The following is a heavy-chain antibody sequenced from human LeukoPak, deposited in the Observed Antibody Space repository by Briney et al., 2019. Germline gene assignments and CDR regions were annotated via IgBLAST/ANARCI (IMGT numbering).Heavy chain of an antibody. CDR1: GGSISSGDYY. V-gene: IGHV4-30-4*01. D-gene: IGHD2-21*02. CDR2: VYYSGST. Sequence: SETLSLTCTVSGGSISSGDYYWSWIRQPPGKGLEWIGYVYYSGSTYYNPSLKSRVTISVDTSKNQFSLKLSSVTAADTAVYYCASAYCGGDCTPYWYFDLWGRGTLVTVSS. CDR3: ASAYCGGDCTPYWYFDL. J-gene: IGHJ2*01.